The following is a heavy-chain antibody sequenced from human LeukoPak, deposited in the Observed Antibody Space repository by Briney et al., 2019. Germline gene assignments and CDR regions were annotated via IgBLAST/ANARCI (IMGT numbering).Heavy chain of an antibody. V-gene: IGHV1-18*01. J-gene: IGHJ5*02. CDR3: ARTNMVFGVDIEENWFDP. Sequence: GASVKVSCKTSGYTFTSHGISWVRQAPGQGLVWMGWISAHNGATNYPQKVKGRVPLTTDTSTNTVYMELRNLRSDDTAVYYCARTNMVFGVDIEENWFDPWGQGTLVIVSS. CDR1: GYTFTSHG. D-gene: IGHD3-3*01. CDR2: ISAHNGAT.